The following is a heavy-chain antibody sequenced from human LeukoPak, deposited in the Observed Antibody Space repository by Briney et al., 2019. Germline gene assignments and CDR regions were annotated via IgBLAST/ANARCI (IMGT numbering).Heavy chain of an antibody. CDR2: IYTSGST. J-gene: IGHJ4*02. V-gene: IGHV4-4*07. D-gene: IGHD2-15*01. CDR3: AREIGYCSGGSCYVGIDY. Sequence: PSETLSLTCTVSGGSISSYYWSWIRQPAGKGLEWIGRIYTSGSTNYNPSLKSRVTMPVDTSKNQFSLKLSSVTAADAAVYYCAREIGYCSGGSCYVGIDYWGQGTLVTVSS. CDR1: GGSISSYY.